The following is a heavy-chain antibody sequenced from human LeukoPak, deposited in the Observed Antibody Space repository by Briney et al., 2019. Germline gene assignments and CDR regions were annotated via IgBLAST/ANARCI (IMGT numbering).Heavy chain of an antibody. V-gene: IGHV4-4*02. J-gene: IGHJ4*02. Sequence: SETLSLTCAVSGGSISNNYWWNWVRQPPGKGLEWIGEIFHSGNTNYNPSLKSRVTISVDKSKNQFSLKLSSVTAADTAVYYCARGVPYYDSSGYYTYYFDYWGQGTLVTVSS. CDR2: IFHSGNT. CDR3: ARGVPYYDSSGYYTYYFDY. CDR1: GGSISNNYW. D-gene: IGHD3-22*01.